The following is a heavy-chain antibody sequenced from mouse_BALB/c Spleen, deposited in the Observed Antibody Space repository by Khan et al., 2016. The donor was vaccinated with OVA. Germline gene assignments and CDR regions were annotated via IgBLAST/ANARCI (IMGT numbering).Heavy chain of an antibody. J-gene: IGHJ3*01. Sequence: VQLKESGPELMKPGASVKISCKASGYSFTSYYIHWMMQSLGKSLEWIGYIDPFSGGTTYNQKFKGQATLTVDKSSSTAYILLSNLTSEDSAVYYCARHCFVAWFAYWGQGTLLTVSA. CDR1: GYSFTSYY. CDR3: ARHCFVAWFAY. CDR2: IDPFSGGT. V-gene: IGHV1S135*01.